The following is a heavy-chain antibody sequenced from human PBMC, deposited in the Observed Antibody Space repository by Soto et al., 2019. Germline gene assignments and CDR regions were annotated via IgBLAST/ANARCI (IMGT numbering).Heavy chain of an antibody. Sequence: EVQLLESGGGLVQPGGSLRLSCATSGFIFSNYAMSWVRQGPGKGLEWVSGIGGGNGDDKNYADSVKGRFTISRDSSKSTLFLQMNSLRAEDTAVYYCAKDRMSYNSVWDPFDVWGPGAMVTVSS. CDR1: GFIFSNYA. CDR2: IGGGNGDDK. D-gene: IGHD1-26*01. CDR3: AKDRMSYNSVWDPFDV. V-gene: IGHV3-23*01. J-gene: IGHJ3*01.